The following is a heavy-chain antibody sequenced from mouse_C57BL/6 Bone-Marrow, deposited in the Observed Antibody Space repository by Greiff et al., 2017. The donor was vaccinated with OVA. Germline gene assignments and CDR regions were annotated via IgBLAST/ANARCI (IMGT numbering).Heavy chain of an antibody. D-gene: IGHD2-3*01. CDR2: ISSGGSYT. CDR1: GFTFSSYG. CDR3: ARHGDGYYVYYAMDY. Sequence: VQLKESGGDLVKPGGSLKLSCAASGFTFSSYGMSWVRQTPDKRLEWVATISSGGSYTYYPDSVKGRFTISRDNAKNTLYLQMSSLKSEDTAMYYCARHGDGYYVYYAMDYWGQGTSVTVSS. V-gene: IGHV5-6*01. J-gene: IGHJ4*01.